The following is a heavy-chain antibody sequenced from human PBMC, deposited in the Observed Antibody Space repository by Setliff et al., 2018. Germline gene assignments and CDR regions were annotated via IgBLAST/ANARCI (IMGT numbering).Heavy chain of an antibody. J-gene: IGHJ4*02. CDR2: INPYTGDT. CDR1: GYMFKRYG. D-gene: IGHD3-16*02. CDR3: ARGGSIYDHVWGSYRFVDS. V-gene: IGHV1-2*02. Sequence: ASVKVSCKASGYMFKRYGINWMRQAPGQGFEWMGWINPYTGDTDYAPKFQGRVTVTRDTSVTTAYMDLTRLTSDDTAVYYCARGGSIYDHVWGSYRFVDSWGQGTLVTVSS.